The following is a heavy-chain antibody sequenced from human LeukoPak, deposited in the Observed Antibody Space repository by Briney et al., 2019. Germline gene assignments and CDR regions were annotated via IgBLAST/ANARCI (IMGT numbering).Heavy chain of an antibody. CDR3: ARDNARALFDY. J-gene: IGHJ4*02. Sequence: PSETLSLTCAASGYSISSGYYWGWIRQPPGKGLEWIGSIYHSGSTYYNPSLKSRVTISVDTSKNQFSLKLSSVTAADTAVYYCARDNARALFDYWGQGTLVTVSS. CDR1: GYSISSGYY. D-gene: IGHD5-24*01. CDR2: IYHSGST. V-gene: IGHV4-38-2*02.